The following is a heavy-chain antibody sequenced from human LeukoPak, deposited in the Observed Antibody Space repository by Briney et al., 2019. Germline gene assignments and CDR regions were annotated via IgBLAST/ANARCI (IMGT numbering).Heavy chain of an antibody. CDR3: AKDVHWPKYYYVSRSESAFYI. V-gene: IGHV3-23*01. J-gene: IGHJ3*02. CDR2: INWSGRST. CDR1: VFTFSNYA. D-gene: IGHD3-22*01. Sequence: GGSLRLSFAASVFTFSNYAMRWVRQAPGKGVERVQPINWSGRSTYYANSVKGWLHISRDKSKNTLYMQMNSLSAEDTAVYSCAKDVHWPKYYYVSRSESAFYIWGQGTRVTVSS.